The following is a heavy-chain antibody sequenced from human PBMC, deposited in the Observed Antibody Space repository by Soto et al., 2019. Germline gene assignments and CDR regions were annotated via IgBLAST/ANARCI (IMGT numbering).Heavy chain of an antibody. CDR2: IKGDGGVK. J-gene: IGHJ4*02. V-gene: IGHV3-7*01. CDR3: ARLYADFTNVSY. Sequence: EVQLVESGGGLVQPGGSLRLSCAASGFTFGSYWMSWVRQAPGQGLEWVASIKGDGGVKYYVDSVRGRFTISRDNTKNSLYLQMSSLRADDKALYDCARLYADFTNVSYWGQGTLVTVSS. CDR1: GFTFGSYW. D-gene: IGHD4-17*01.